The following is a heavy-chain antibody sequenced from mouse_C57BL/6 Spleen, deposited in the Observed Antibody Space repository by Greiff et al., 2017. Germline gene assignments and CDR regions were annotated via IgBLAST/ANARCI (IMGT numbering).Heavy chain of an antibody. D-gene: IGHD2-5*01. CDR3: ARKEAYYSNWYFDV. Sequence: DVKLVESGGGLVKPGGSLKLSCAASGFTFSDYGMHWVRQAPEKGLEWVAYISSGSSTIYYADTVKGRFTISRDNAKNTLFLQMTSLRSEDTAMYYCARKEAYYSNWYFDVWGTGTTVTVSS. CDR1: GFTFSDYG. V-gene: IGHV5-17*01. CDR2: ISSGSSTI. J-gene: IGHJ1*03.